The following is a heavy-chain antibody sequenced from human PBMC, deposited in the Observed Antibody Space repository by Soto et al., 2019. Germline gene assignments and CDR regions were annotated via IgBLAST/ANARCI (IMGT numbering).Heavy chain of an antibody. Sequence: GGSLRLSCAASGFSFSRYSMSWVRQAPGKGLEWVSGISGSGYSRYNADSVKGRFTISRDNSKNTLYLQMNSLRAEDTAIYFCARSRGDTWATYHFDFWGQGTPVTVSS. CDR2: ISGSGYSR. V-gene: IGHV3-23*01. D-gene: IGHD1-26*01. CDR1: GFSFSRYS. CDR3: ARSRGDTWATYHFDF. J-gene: IGHJ4*02.